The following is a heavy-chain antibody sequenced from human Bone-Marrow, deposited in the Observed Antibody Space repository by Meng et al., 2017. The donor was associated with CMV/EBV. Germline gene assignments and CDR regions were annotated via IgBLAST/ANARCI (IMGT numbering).Heavy chain of an antibody. CDR2: ISYDGTNK. CDR1: GFTFSNYA. J-gene: IGHJ4*02. Sequence: GESLKISCVVSGFTFSNYALHWVRQAPGKGLEWVAVISYDGTNKYYADSVKGRFTISRDNSKSTLFLQMNSLRGEDTAVYYCARDQLPSRFIVVVPAAPDYWGQRTLVTASS. CDR3: ARDQLPSRFIVVVPAAPDY. D-gene: IGHD2-2*01. V-gene: IGHV3-30-3*01.